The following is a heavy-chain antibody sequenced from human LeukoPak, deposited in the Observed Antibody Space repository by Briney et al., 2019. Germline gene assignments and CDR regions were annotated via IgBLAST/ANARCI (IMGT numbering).Heavy chain of an antibody. CDR2: IFHSGIT. J-gene: IGHJ3*02. CDR3: ARHIVVGYDAFDI. Sequence: PSETLSLTCTVSGASTISSNYYWGWIRQSPGKGLEWIGSIFHSGITCHNPSLKSRVTMSVDTSKKQFSLKLNSVTAADTAVYYCARHIVVGYDAFDIWGQGTMVPVSS. CDR1: GASTISSNYY. D-gene: IGHD2-21*01. V-gene: IGHV4-39*01.